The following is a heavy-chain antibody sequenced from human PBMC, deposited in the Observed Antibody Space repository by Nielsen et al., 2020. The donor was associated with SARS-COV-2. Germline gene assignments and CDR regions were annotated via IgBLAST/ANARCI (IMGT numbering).Heavy chain of an antibody. CDR3: ARVSSTRHFGRHYYYYYMDV. V-gene: IGHV4-39*01. CDR2: IYYSGST. CDR1: GGSISSSSYY. J-gene: IGHJ6*03. D-gene: IGHD2-2*01. Sequence: SETLSLTCTVSGGSISSSSYYWGWIRQPPGKGLEWIGSIYYSGSTYYNPSLKSRVTISVDTSKNQFSLKLSSVTAADTAVYYCARVSSTRHFGRHYYYYYMDVWGKGTTVTVSS.